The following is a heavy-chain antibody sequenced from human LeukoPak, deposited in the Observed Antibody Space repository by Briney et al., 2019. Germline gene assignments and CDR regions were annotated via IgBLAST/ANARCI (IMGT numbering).Heavy chain of an antibody. CDR3: ARDILTGSIEV. J-gene: IGHJ4*02. CDR1: GFTVGSNY. D-gene: IGHD3-9*01. CDR2: IYSGGST. Sequence: GSLRLSCAASGFTVGSNYMSWVRQAPGKGLEWVSVIYSGGSTYYADSVKGRFTISRDNSKNTLYLQMNSLRAEDTAVYYCARDILTGSIEVWGQGTLVTVSS. V-gene: IGHV3-53*01.